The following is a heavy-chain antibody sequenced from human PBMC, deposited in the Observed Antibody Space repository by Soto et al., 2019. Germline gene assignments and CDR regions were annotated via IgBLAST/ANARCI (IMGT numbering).Heavy chain of an antibody. Sequence: EVQLVESGGGLVQPGGSLRLSCAASGFTFSTYWMSWVRQAPGKGLEWVANIKQDESEKYYVDSVKGRFTIFRDNAKNSLYLQMNSLRAEDTAVYYCARNFLGYSYGSDFWGQGTLVTVSS. D-gene: IGHD5-18*01. CDR3: ARNFLGYSYGSDF. CDR1: GFTFSTYW. J-gene: IGHJ4*02. V-gene: IGHV3-7*03. CDR2: IKQDESEK.